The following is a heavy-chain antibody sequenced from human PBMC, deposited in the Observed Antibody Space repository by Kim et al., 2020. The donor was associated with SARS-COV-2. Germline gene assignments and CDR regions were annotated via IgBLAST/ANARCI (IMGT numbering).Heavy chain of an antibody. Sequence: GGSLRLSCAASGSTFTMYSMHWVRQAPGKGLEWVAFISFDGSNTDYADSVKGRFTVSRDSSKNTVFLEMSRLRLADTALYFCARDPIYASARGYFDPWG. V-gene: IGHV3-30*04. J-gene: IGHJ5*02. CDR1: GSTFTMYS. D-gene: IGHD2-2*01. CDR2: ISFDGSNT. CDR3: ARDPIYASARGYFDP.